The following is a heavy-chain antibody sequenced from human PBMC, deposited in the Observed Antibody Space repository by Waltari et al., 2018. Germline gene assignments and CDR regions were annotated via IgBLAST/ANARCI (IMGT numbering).Heavy chain of an antibody. V-gene: IGHV3-23*01. CDR1: GFTFSSYA. Sequence: EVQLLESGGGLVQPGGSLRLSCEASGFTFSSYAMSWVRQAPGKGLEWVSTINGNGGSTHYADSVKGRFTISRDNSKSTLCVQMNSLRAEDTAVYYCAKVVVSDSPDYWDYWGQG. D-gene: IGHD2-15*01. J-gene: IGHJ4*02. CDR3: AKVVVSDSPDYWDY. CDR2: INGNGGST.